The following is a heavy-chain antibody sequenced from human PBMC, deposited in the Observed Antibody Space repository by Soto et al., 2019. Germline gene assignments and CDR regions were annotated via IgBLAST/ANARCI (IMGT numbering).Heavy chain of an antibody. CDR3: AKDIRGRTAAAVYNWFDP. CDR1: VGSFNSDY. Sequence: SETLSLTCTVSVGSFNSDYWSWIRQPPGKAREWIGYVYNSGSTNYSPSLNSRVTISVDASKNQFSLKLNSVTAADTAVYYCAKDIRGRTAAAVYNWFDPWGQGILVTVSS. V-gene: IGHV4-59*01. CDR2: VYNSGST. D-gene: IGHD6-13*01. J-gene: IGHJ5*02.